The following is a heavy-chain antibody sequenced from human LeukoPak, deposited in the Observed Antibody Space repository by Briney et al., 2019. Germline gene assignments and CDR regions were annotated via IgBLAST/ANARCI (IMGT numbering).Heavy chain of an antibody. CDR1: GFTFSSSG. J-gene: IGHJ6*02. D-gene: IGHD6-13*01. Sequence: GGSLRLSCAAPGFTFSSSGMYWVRRTPGKGLEWVAVIWYDGSNKYYADSVKGRFTISRDNSKNTVYLQMNSLRAEDTAVYYCARENPPGYSSGMDVWGQGTTVTVSS. V-gene: IGHV3-33*01. CDR2: IWYDGSNK. CDR3: ARENPPGYSSGMDV.